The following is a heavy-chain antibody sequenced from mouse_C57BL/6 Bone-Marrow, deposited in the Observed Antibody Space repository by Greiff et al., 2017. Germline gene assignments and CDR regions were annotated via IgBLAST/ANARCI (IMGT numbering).Heavy chain of an antibody. Sequence: DVKLVESGGDLVKPGGSLKLSCAASGFTFSSYGMSWVRQTPDKRLEWVATISSGGSYTYYPDSVKGRLTISRDNAKNTLYLQMSSLKSEDTAMYYCARRGLRVSAWFAYWGQGTLVTVSA. CDR1: GFTFSSYG. CDR2: ISSGGSYT. J-gene: IGHJ3*01. CDR3: ARRGLRVSAWFAY. D-gene: IGHD2-4*01. V-gene: IGHV5-6*02.